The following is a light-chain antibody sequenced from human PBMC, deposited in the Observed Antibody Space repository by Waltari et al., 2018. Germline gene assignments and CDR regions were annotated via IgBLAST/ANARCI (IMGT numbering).Light chain of an antibody. CDR1: SSNIGENY. Sequence: QSVLTQPHSASGTPGQGVTIPCSGSSSNIGENYVNWYQHLPGTAPKLLIFSNTQRPSGVRDRFSGSKSGTSASLAISGLRSEDEGDYYCAAWDDTLSHWVFGGGTKLTVL. J-gene: IGLJ3*02. CDR3: AAWDDTLSHWV. V-gene: IGLV1-47*01. CDR2: SNT.